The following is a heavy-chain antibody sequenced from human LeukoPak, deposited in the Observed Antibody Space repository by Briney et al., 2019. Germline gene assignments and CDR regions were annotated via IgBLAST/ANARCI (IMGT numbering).Heavy chain of an antibody. D-gene: IGHD5-18*01. CDR2: INPNSGGT. CDR3: ARAGNDEFGYSYGYYGY. J-gene: IGHJ4*02. V-gene: IGHV1-2*02. Sequence: GASVKVSCKTSGYTFTGYYMHWVRQAPGQGLEWMGWINPNSGGTNYAQKFQGRVTMTRDTSISTAYMELSRLRSDDTAVYYCARAGNDEFGYSYGYYGYWGQGTLVTVSS. CDR1: GYTFTGYY.